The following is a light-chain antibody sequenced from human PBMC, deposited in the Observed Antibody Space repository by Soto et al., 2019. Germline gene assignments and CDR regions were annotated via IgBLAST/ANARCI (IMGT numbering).Light chain of an antibody. J-gene: IGLJ2*01. CDR2: EVR. Sequence: QSALTQPASVSGSPGQSITISCAGTMRDVGAYNLVSWYQQHPGRAPQLIIYEVRNRPSGISFRFSGSKSGNTASLTISLLQAEDAADYYCSSYTTKSILIFGGGTKLTVL. CDR1: MRDVGAYNL. V-gene: IGLV2-14*01. CDR3: SSYTTKSILI.